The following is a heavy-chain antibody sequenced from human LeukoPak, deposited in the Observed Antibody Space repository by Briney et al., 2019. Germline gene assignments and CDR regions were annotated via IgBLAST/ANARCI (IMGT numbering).Heavy chain of an antibody. CDR1: GYTFTTYA. J-gene: IGHJ4*02. Sequence: ASVKVSCKASGYTFTTYAIHWVRQAPGQGLEWMGWISVGNANTRYSQKFQGRVTITRDTSASTAYIEMSSLRSEDTAVYYCARAYCGDDCYNDYWGQGTLVTVSS. CDR2: ISVGNANT. CDR3: ARAYCGDDCYNDY. V-gene: IGHV1-3*01. D-gene: IGHD2-21*02.